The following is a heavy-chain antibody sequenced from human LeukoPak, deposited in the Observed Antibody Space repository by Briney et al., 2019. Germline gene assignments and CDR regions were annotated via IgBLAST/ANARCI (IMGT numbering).Heavy chain of an antibody. J-gene: IGHJ4*02. D-gene: IGHD5-12*01. Sequence: GASVKVSCKASGYTFTGYYMHWVRQAPGQGLEWMGWINPNSGGTNYAQKFQGWVTMTRDTSISTAYVELSRLRSDDTAVYYCARDRGYSGYDFGYWGQGTLVTVSS. V-gene: IGHV1-2*04. CDR1: GYTFTGYY. CDR3: ARDRGYSGYDFGY. CDR2: INPNSGGT.